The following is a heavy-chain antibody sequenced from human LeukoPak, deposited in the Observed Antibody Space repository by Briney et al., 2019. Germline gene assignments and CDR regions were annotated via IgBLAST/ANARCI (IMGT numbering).Heavy chain of an antibody. D-gene: IGHD2-15*01. CDR1: GFTFSSYE. J-gene: IGHJ4*02. CDR3: AKGFYCSGGSCYGDFGDY. V-gene: IGHV3-30*18. Sequence: GGSLRLSCAASGFTFSSYEMNWVRQAPGKGLEWVAVISSDGSNKYSADSVKGRFTISRDNSKNTLYLQMNSLKTEDTAVYYCAKGFYCSGGSCYGDFGDYWGQGTLVTVSS. CDR2: ISSDGSNK.